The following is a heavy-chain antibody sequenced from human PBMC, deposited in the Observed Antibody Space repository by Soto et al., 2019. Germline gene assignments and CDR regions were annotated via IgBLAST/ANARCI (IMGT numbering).Heavy chain of an antibody. V-gene: IGHV1-2*04. Sequence: ASVKVSCKASGYTFTGYYMHWVRQAPGQGLEWMGWINPNSGGTNYAQKFQGWVTMTRDTSISTAYMELSRLRSDDTAVYYCARVDITMVRGAEDRNYYYYYGMDVWGQGTTVTVSS. CDR3: ARVDITMVRGAEDRNYYYYYGMDV. CDR2: INPNSGGT. D-gene: IGHD3-10*01. J-gene: IGHJ6*02. CDR1: GYTFTGYY.